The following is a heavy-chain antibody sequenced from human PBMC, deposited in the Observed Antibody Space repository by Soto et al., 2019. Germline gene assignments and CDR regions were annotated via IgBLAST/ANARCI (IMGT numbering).Heavy chain of an antibody. J-gene: IGHJ4*02. Sequence: SETLSLTCTVSGGSNSSGGYYWSWIRQPPGKGLEWIGCVYYSGSTYYNPSLESRVAISVDKSKNQFSLKLMSLSAADTAVYYCGRLEGLATISYYFDYWGQGALVTVSS. CDR2: VYYSGST. CDR1: GGSNSSGGYY. D-gene: IGHD3-9*01. V-gene: IGHV4-39*01. CDR3: GRLEGLATISYYFDY.